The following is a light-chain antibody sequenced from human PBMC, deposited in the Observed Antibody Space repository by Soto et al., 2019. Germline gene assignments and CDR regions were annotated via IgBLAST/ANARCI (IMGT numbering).Light chain of an antibody. J-gene: IGLJ1*01. CDR3: AAWDDSPNVFYV. Sequence: QSVLTQPPSVSGTPGQRVTISCSGSNSNIGSNNVNWYQQLPGTAPKLLICVNDQRPSGVPDRFSRSKSGNSASLTISGLESEDEAEYYCAAWDDSPNVFYVFGTGTKVTVL. V-gene: IGLV1-44*01. CDR1: NSNIGSNN. CDR2: VND.